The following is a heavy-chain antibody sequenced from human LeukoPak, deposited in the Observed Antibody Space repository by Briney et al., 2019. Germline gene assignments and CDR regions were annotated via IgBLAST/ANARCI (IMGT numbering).Heavy chain of an antibody. Sequence: GGSLRLSCTASGLTFGDYAMSWLRQASGKGLEWVGFIRSNAFGGTTEYAASVKGRFTISSDDSESIAYLQMNSLKTEDTAVYYCTRGSDTVFGVARDGFDYWGQGTLVTVSS. V-gene: IGHV3-49*03. CDR2: IRSNAFGGTT. CDR1: GLTFGDYA. J-gene: IGHJ4*02. D-gene: IGHD3-3*01. CDR3: TRGSDTVFGVARDGFDY.